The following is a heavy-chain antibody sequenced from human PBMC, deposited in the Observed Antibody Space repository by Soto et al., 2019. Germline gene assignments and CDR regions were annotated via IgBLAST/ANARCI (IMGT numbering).Heavy chain of an antibody. J-gene: IGHJ4*02. CDR2: ISAYNGNT. D-gene: IGHD3-3*01. V-gene: IGHV1-18*01. CDR3: ARDEEDFGVVPNRLLNKQRFDY. Sequence: ASVKVSCKASGYTFTSYGISWVRQAPGQGLEWMGWISAYNGNTNYAQKLQGRVTMTTDTSTSTAYMELRSLRSDDTAVYYCARDEEDFGVVPNRLLNKQRFDYWGQGTLVTVSS. CDR1: GYTFTSYG.